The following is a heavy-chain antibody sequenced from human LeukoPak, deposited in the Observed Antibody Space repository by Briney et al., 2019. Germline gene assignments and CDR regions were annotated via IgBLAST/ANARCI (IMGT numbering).Heavy chain of an antibody. V-gene: IGHV3-23*01. CDR1: GFTFSSYP. J-gene: IGHJ3*02. Sequence: GGSLRLSCAASGFTFSSYPMSWVRQAPGKGLEWVSGISGSGGGTFYPESVKGRFIISGDNSKNTLYLQMNSLRAEDTAVYYCAKGSGTRAFDIWGHGPMVTVSS. CDR2: ISGSGGGT. CDR3: AKGSGTRAFDI. D-gene: IGHD3-10*01.